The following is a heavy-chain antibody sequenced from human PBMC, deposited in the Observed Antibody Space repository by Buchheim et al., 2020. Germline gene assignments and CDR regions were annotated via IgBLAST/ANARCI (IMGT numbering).Heavy chain of an antibody. CDR2: ISANSGST. CDR3: AKALGGLFGAFDI. V-gene: IGHV3-23*01. Sequence: EVQLLESGGGLVQPGGSLRISCAASRFIFDNYAMTWVRQAPGKGLEWVSSISANSGSTYSADSVKGRFTISRDNSKNMLYLQMYSLRAEDTAMYYCAKALGGLFGAFDIWGQGT. CDR1: RFIFDNYA. J-gene: IGHJ3*02. D-gene: IGHD1-26*01.